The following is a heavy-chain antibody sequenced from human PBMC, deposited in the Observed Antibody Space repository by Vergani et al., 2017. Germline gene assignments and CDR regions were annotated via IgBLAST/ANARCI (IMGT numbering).Heavy chain of an antibody. V-gene: IGHV1-2*02. J-gene: IGHJ4*02. CDR3: ARDPPRGYDSSGYYGY. Sequence: QVQLVQSGAEVKKPGASVKVTCKASGYTFTGYYMHWVRQAPGQGLEWMGWINPNSGGTNYAQKFQGRVTMTRDTSISTAYMELSRLRSDDTAVYYCARDPPRGYDSSGYYGYWGQGTLVTVSS. CDR1: GYTFTGYY. D-gene: IGHD3-22*01. CDR2: INPNSGGT.